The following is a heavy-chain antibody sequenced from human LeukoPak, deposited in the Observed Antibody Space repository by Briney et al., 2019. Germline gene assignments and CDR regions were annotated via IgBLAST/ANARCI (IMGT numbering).Heavy chain of an antibody. D-gene: IGHD1-26*01. CDR1: GFTFSTYW. CDR2: IKGDESAR. CDR3: ARDVGGSLDY. J-gene: IGHJ4*02. V-gene: IGHV3-7*01. Sequence: GGSLRLSCAASGFTFSTYWMAWVRQAPGKGLEWVANIKGDESARHQADSVKGRFTISRDNAKKSVYLQMSSLRREDTAVYYCARDVGGSLDYWGQGTLVTVSS.